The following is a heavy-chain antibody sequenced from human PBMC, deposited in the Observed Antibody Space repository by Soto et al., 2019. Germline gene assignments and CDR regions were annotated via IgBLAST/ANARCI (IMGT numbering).Heavy chain of an antibody. D-gene: IGHD3-10*01. CDR1: GGSISSSSYY. J-gene: IGHJ6*02. CDR3: ARLPYRGYYGSGSYFPQDYYYYGMDV. CDR2: IYYSGST. Sequence: LTCTVSGGSISSSSYYWGWIRQPPGKGLEWIGSIYYSGSTYYNPSLKSRVTISVDTSKNQFSLKLSSVTAADTAVYYCARLPYRGYYGSGSYFPQDYYYYGMDVWGQGTTVTVSS. V-gene: IGHV4-39*01.